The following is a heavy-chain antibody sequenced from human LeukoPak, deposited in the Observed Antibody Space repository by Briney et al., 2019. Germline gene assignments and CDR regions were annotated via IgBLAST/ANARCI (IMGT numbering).Heavy chain of an antibody. Sequence: PGGSPRLSCAASGFTFSSYGMSWVRQAPGKGLEWVSAISGSGGSTYYADSVKGRFTISRDNSKNTLYLQMNSLRAEDTAVYYCAKAWDYYDSRDFDYWGQGTLVTVSS. CDR1: GFTFSSYG. V-gene: IGHV3-23*01. CDR2: ISGSGGST. CDR3: AKAWDYYDSRDFDY. J-gene: IGHJ4*02. D-gene: IGHD3-22*01.